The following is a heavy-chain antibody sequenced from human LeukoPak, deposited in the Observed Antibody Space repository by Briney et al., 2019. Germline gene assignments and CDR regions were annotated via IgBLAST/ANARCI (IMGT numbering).Heavy chain of an antibody. V-gene: IGHV3-11*01. D-gene: IGHD3-3*01. CDR3: ARDRITIFGVVTPPNWFDP. J-gene: IGHJ5*02. CDR2: ISSSGSTI. CDR1: GGSISSYY. Sequence: LSLTCTVSGGSISSYYWSWIRQAPGKGLEWVSYISSSGSTIYYADSVKGRFTISRDNAKNSLYLQMNSLRAEDTAVYYCARDRITIFGVVTPPNWFDPWGQGTLVTVSS.